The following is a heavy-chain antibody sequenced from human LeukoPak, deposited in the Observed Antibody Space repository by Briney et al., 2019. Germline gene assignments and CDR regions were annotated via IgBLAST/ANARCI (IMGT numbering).Heavy chain of an antibody. V-gene: IGHV1-3*01. CDR3: ARDRSMVRGVIRWFDP. CDR2: INAGNGNT. J-gene: IGHJ5*02. D-gene: IGHD3-10*01. Sequence: ASVKVSCKASGYTFTSYAMHWVRQAPGQRLEWMGWINAGNGNTKYSQEFQGRVTITRDTSASTAYMELSSLRSEDTAVYYCARDRSMVRGVIRWFDPWGQGTLVTVSS. CDR1: GYTFTSYA.